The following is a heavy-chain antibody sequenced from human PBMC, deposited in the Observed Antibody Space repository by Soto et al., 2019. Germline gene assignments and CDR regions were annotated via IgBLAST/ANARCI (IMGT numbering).Heavy chain of an antibody. V-gene: IGHV3-30-3*01. D-gene: IGHD4-4*01. CDR2: ISYDGSNK. Sequence: QVQLVESGGGVVQPGRSLRLSCAASGFTFSSYAMHWVRQAPGKGLEWVAVISYDGSNKYYADSVEGRFTISRDNSKNTLYLQMNSLRAEDTAVYYCARPLWRDDYNWEYFNLWGRGTLVTVSS. CDR3: ARPLWRDDYNWEYFNL. J-gene: IGHJ2*01. CDR1: GFTFSSYA.